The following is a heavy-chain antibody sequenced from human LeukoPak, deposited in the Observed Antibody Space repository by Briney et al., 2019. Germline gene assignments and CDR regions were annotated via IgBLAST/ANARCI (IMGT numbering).Heavy chain of an antibody. CDR1: GFTFSSYA. CDR2: ISGSGGST. Sequence: GGSLRLSCAASGFTFSSYAMSWVRQAPGKGLEWVSTISGSGGSTYYADSVKGRFTISRDNSKNTLYLQMNSLRAEDTAVYYCAKESGAYYYGSGSYSFDYWGQGTLVTVSS. D-gene: IGHD3-10*01. V-gene: IGHV3-23*01. CDR3: AKESGAYYYGSGSYSFDY. J-gene: IGHJ4*02.